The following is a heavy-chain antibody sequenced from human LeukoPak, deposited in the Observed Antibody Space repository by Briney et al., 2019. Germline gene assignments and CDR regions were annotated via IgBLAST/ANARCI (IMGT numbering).Heavy chain of an antibody. D-gene: IGHD3-22*01. CDR3: ARDNEAPYYYDSSGYYY. CDR1: GGTFSSYA. V-gene: IGHV1-69*13. CDR2: IIPIFGTA. J-gene: IGHJ4*02. Sequence: SVKVSCKASGGTFSSYAISWVRQAPGQGLEWMGGIIPIFGTANYAQKFQGRVTITADESTSTAYMELSSLRSEDTAVYYCARDNEAPYYYDSSGYYYWGQGTLVTVSS.